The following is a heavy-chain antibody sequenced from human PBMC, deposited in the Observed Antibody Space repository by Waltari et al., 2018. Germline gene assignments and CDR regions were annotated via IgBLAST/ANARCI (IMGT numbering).Heavy chain of an antibody. CDR2: ISYDGSNK. Sequence: QVQLVESGGGVVQPGRSLRLSCAASGFTFSSYAMHWVRQAPGKGLEWVAVISYDGSNKYYADSVKGRFTISRDNSKNTLYLQMNSLRAEETAVYYCARDHWADYYDSSGYYWGSMYFDYWGQGTLVTVSS. CDR3: ARDHWADYYDSSGYYWGSMYFDY. D-gene: IGHD3-22*01. CDR1: GFTFSSYA. V-gene: IGHV3-30-3*01. J-gene: IGHJ4*02.